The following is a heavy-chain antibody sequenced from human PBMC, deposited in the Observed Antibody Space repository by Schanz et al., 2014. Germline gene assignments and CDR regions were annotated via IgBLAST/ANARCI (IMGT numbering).Heavy chain of an antibody. CDR2: ISVYTGNT. J-gene: IGHJ5*02. CDR3: AKAEYDILTGSYSRLDP. Sequence: QVQLVQSGAEVKKPGASVRVSCKASGYTFTTYAMSWVRQAPGRGLEWVGWISVYTGNTKFGQKVQGRVTMTADTSTNTAYMELRSLRSDDTAVYYCAKAEYDILTGSYSRLDPWGQGTLVTVSS. V-gene: IGHV1-18*01. CDR1: GYTFTTYA. D-gene: IGHD3-9*01.